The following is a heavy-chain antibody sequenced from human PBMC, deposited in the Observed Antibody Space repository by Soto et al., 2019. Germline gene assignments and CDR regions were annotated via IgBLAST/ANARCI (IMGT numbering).Heavy chain of an antibody. CDR1: GFTFSYSC. V-gene: IGHV3-15*01. J-gene: IGHJ6*02. Sequence: SMRLSCAASGFTFSYSCISWVRQSPGTGLEWVVHIKSKIDGGTTDYAAPVKGRFTISRDDSEDTLYLQMNNLRTEDTAIYYCTTLNYGVDVWGQGNTVTVSS. CDR2: IKSKIDGGTT. D-gene: IGHD3-9*01. CDR3: TTLNYGVDV.